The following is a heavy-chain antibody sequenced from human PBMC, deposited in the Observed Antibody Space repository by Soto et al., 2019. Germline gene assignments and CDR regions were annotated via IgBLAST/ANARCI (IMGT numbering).Heavy chain of an antibody. D-gene: IGHD1-26*01. CDR2: ISSSNSYI. Sequence: PGGSLRLSCAASGFTFSSFSMNWVRQAPGKGLEWVSSISSSNSYIYYADSVKGRFTISRDNAKNSLYLQLNSLRAEDTAVYHCARDRVVGTTTTYYYYGMDVWGQGTTVTVSS. V-gene: IGHV3-21*01. CDR3: ARDRVVGTTTTYYYYGMDV. CDR1: GFTFSSFS. J-gene: IGHJ6*02.